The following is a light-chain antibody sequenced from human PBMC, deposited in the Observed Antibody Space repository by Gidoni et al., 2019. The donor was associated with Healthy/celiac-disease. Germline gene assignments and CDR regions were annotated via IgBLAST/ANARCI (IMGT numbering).Light chain of an antibody. CDR1: SSDVGSYNL. Sequence: QSALTQPASGSGSPGRSITIYCTGTSSDVGSYNLVSWYQQHPGKAPKLMIYEGSKRPSGVSTRFSGSKSGNTASLTISGLQAEDGADYYCCSYAGSSTWVFGGGTTLTVL. CDR2: EGS. J-gene: IGLJ3*02. CDR3: CSYAGSSTWV. V-gene: IGLV2-23*01.